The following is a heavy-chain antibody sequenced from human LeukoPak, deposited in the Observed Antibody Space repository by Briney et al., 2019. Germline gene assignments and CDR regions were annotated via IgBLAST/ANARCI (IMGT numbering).Heavy chain of an antibody. D-gene: IGHD5-24*01. CDR1: GGSISSYY. J-gene: IGHJ4*02. CDR2: IYTIGST. Sequence: PSETLSLTCTVPGGSISSYYWSWIRQPAAKGLHWIGGIYTIGSTNYNPSLKSRVTMTVDTSKNQFSLKLSSVAAADTAVYYCARGDGYNLGFDYWGQGTLVTVSS. CDR3: ARGDGYNLGFDY. V-gene: IGHV4-4*07.